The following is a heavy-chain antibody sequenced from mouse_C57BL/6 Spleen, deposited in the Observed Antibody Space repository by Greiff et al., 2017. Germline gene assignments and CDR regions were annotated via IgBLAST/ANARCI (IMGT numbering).Heavy chain of an antibody. CDR2: LWSGGSP. V-gene: IGHV2-2*01. CDR1: GFSLTSYG. Sequence: VKLMESGPGLVQPSQSLSITCTVSGFSLTSYGVHWVRPSPGKGLVWLGVLWSGGSPDYNAAFISRLSISKDNSKSQFFFKMNSLQADDTAIYFCARDRANAMGYWGQETSVTVSS. CDR3: ARDRANAMGY. J-gene: IGHJ4*01. D-gene: IGHD3-3*01.